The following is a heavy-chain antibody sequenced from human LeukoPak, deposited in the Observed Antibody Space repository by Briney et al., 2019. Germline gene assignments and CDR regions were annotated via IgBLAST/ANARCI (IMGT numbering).Heavy chain of an antibody. V-gene: IGHV3-15*01. CDR1: GFSFSNAW. CDR3: VQFLTGNGKVNS. Sequence: GGSLRLSCAASGFSFSNAWMSWVRQAPGKGLEWVGRIKRKSDGGTTDYAAPVKGRFTISRDDSINTLYLEINSLRSEDTAVYYCVQFLTGNGKVNSWGQGTLVTVSS. D-gene: IGHD3-9*01. CDR2: IKRKSDGGTT. J-gene: IGHJ4*02.